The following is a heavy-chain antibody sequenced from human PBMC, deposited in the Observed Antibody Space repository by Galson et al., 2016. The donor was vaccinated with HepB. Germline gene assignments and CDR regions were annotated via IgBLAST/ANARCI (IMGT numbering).Heavy chain of an antibody. Sequence: SLRLSCAASGFAFRTYSMNWVRQTPGKEMVWVSRINGDGSSTTYADSVKGRFTISRDNSKNTLYLQMNSLRAEDTAVYYCAKARPITMIVVLGEADFDYWGQGTLVTVSS. CDR1: GFAFRTYS. D-gene: IGHD3-22*01. V-gene: IGHV3-74*01. CDR2: INGDGSST. J-gene: IGHJ4*02. CDR3: AKARPITMIVVLGEADFDY.